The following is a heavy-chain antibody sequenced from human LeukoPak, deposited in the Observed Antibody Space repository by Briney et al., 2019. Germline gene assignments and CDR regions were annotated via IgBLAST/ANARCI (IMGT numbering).Heavy chain of an antibody. V-gene: IGHV3-30-3*01. CDR2: ISYDGSNK. CDR1: GFTFSSYA. D-gene: IGHD3-10*01. Sequence: GGSLRLSCAASGFTFSSYAMHWVRQAPGKGLEWVAVISYDGSNKYYADSVKGRFTISRDNSKNTLYLQMNSLRAEDTAVYYCSRPTLGKYYYTSGSYYTDFDYWGPGTLVTVSS. J-gene: IGHJ4*02. CDR3: SRPTLGKYYYTSGSYYTDFDY.